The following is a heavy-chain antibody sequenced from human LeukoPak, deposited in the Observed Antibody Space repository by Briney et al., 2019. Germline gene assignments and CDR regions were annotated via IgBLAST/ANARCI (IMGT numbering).Heavy chain of an antibody. J-gene: IGHJ3*02. V-gene: IGHV4-39*07. CDR2: IYYSGST. CDR3: ARLPIVGAIDTWDDAFDI. D-gene: IGHD1-26*01. Sequence: PSETLSLTCTVSGGSISSSSYYWGWIRQPPGKGLEWIGSIYYSGSTYYNPSLKSRVTISVDTSKNQFSLKLSSVTAADTAVYYCARLPIVGAIDTWDDAFDIWSQGTMVTVSS. CDR1: GGSISSSSYY.